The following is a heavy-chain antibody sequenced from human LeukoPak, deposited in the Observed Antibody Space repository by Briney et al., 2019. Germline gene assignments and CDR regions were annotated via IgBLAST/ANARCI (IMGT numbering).Heavy chain of an antibody. Sequence: GGSLRLSCAASGFTLSSYAMNWVREGPGKGLEGVAFILYDGGNIYYADPVKGRFTISRDNSKTALYLQMNSPRAEDTAVYYCAKDYCSGGSCYQYWYFDLWGRGTRVTVSS. D-gene: IGHD2-15*01. CDR2: ILYDGGNI. J-gene: IGHJ2*01. V-gene: IGHV3-30*18. CDR3: AKDYCSGGSCYQYWYFDL. CDR1: GFTLSSYA.